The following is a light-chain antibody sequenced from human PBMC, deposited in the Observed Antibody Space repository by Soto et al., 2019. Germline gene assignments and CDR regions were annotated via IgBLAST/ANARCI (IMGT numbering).Light chain of an antibody. Sequence: DIQMTQSPSSLSESAGDRVTITCRASQGISTYLNWYQQKPGKAPKLLIYAASSLQSGVPSRFSGSGSETDFTLTIGSLQPEDFATYSCQQSYSTTWTFGQGTKVEIQ. CDR2: AAS. CDR1: QGISTY. J-gene: IGKJ1*01. CDR3: QQSYSTTWT. V-gene: IGKV1-39*01.